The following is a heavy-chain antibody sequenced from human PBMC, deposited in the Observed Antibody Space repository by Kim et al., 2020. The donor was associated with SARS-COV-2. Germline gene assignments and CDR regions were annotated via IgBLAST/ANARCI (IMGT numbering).Heavy chain of an antibody. V-gene: IGHV3-11*06. CDR3: AREVVVGATTTGLVDY. Sequence: GGSLRLSCAASGFTFSDYYMSWIRQAPGKGLEWVSYISSSSSYTNYADSVKGRFTISRDNAKNSLYLQMNSLRAEDTAVYYCAREVVVGATTTGLVDYWGQGTLVTVSS. CDR1: GFTFSDYY. J-gene: IGHJ4*02. D-gene: IGHD1-26*01. CDR2: ISSSSSYT.